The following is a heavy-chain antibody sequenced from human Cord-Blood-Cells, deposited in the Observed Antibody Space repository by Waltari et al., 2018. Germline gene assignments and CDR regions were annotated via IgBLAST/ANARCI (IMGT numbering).Heavy chain of an antibody. CDR3: AAARRRSIVGATYYYYYGMDV. CDR2: IVVGSGNT. Sequence: QMQLVQSGPEVKKPGTSVKVSCKASGFTFTSSAVQWVRQARGQRLEWIGWIVVGSGNTKYAQKFQERVTTTRDMSTSTAYMELSSLRSEDTAVYYCAAARRRSIVGATYYYYYGMDVWGQGTTVTVSS. CDR1: GFTFTSSA. V-gene: IGHV1-58*01. J-gene: IGHJ6*02. D-gene: IGHD1-26*01.